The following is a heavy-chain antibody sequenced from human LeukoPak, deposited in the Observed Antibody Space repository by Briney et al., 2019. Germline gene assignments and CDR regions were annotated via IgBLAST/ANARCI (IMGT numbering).Heavy chain of an antibody. CDR2: IYYSGST. V-gene: IGHV4-59*12. D-gene: IGHD2-21*01. CDR1: GGSISSYY. J-gene: IGHJ4*02. CDR3: ARGLVGLDY. Sequence: PSETLSLTCTVSGGSISSYYWSWIRQPPGKGLEWIGYIYYSGSTNYNPSPKSRVTISVDTSNNQFSLKLSSVTAADTAVYYCARGLVGLDYWGQGTLVTVSS.